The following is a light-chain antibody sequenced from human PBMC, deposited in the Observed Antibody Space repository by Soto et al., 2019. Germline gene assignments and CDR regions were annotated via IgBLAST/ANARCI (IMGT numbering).Light chain of an antibody. CDR2: WAS. V-gene: IGKV4-1*01. J-gene: IGKJ1*01. CDR3: QQYYDTPRT. Sequence: DVVLTQSPDSLAVSLGERATINCRSSQSLLFRSNSKNYLAWYQHKPGQPPKLLISWASSRESGVPDRFSGSGSGTDFTLTISSLQAEDVAVYYCQQYYDTPRTFGQGTRVEIK. CDR1: QSLLFRSNSKNY.